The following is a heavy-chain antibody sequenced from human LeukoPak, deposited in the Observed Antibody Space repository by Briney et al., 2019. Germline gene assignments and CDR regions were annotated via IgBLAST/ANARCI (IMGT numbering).Heavy chain of an antibody. V-gene: IGHV4-4*07. CDR2: MYISGST. D-gene: IGHD2-21*01. Sequence: SETLSLTCTVSGASIISYHWSWIRQPAGKGLEWIGLMYISGSTKYNPSLKGRVTLSVDTSKNQFSLRLSSVTAADTAVYYCARHWAVVRENWLDPWGQGTLVTVSS. J-gene: IGHJ5*02. CDR1: GASIISYH. CDR3: ARHWAVVRENWLDP.